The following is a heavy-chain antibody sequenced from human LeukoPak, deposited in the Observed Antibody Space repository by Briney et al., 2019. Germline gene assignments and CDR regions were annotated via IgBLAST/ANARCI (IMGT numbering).Heavy chain of an antibody. CDR3: AKEQTYYYDSPLDY. CDR1: GFTFSDYY. D-gene: IGHD3-22*01. CDR2: ISGSGGST. Sequence: GGSLRLSCAASGFTFSDYYMSWIRQAPGKGLEWVSAISGSGGSTYYADSVKGRFTISRDNSKNTLYLQMNSLRAEDTAVYYCAKEQTYYYDSPLDYWGQGTLVTVSS. J-gene: IGHJ4*02. V-gene: IGHV3-23*01.